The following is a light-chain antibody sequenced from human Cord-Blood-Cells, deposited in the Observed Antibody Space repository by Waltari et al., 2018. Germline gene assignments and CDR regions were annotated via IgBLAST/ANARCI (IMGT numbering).Light chain of an antibody. CDR1: SSDVGSYNL. Sequence: QSALTQPASVSGSPGQSLTISYTGTSSDVGSYNLVSWYQQHPGKAPKLMIYEGSKRPSGVSNRFSGSKSGNTASLTISGLQAEDEADYYCCSYAGSSTWVFGGGTKPTVL. V-gene: IGLV2-23*01. J-gene: IGLJ3*02. CDR3: CSYAGSSTWV. CDR2: EGS.